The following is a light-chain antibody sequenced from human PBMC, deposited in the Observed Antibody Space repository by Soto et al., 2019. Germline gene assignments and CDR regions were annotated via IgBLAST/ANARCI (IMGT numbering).Light chain of an antibody. Sequence: RVMTQSPATLSVSPGDRVTLSCRASESVKTNLAWYRHKPGKSPRLLISGASTGANGIPARFSGSGSGTEFTLTINSLQSEDFAVYYCQQYHTCPVTFGGGTKVEIK. CDR1: ESVKTN. CDR3: QQYHTCPVT. J-gene: IGKJ4*01. CDR2: GAS. V-gene: IGKV3-15*01.